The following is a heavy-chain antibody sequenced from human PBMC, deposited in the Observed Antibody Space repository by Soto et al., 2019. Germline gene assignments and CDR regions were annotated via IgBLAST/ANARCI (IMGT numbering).Heavy chain of an antibody. Sequence: GGSLRLSCTASGFTFGDYAMSWFRQAPGKGLEWVGFIRSKAYGGTTEYAASVKGRFTISRDDSKSIAYLQMNSLKTEDTAVYYCTIYPPWTDAFDIWGQGTMVTVSS. CDR3: TIYPPWTDAFDI. CDR1: GFTFGDYA. V-gene: IGHV3-49*03. J-gene: IGHJ3*02. D-gene: IGHD1-1*01. CDR2: IRSKAYGGTT.